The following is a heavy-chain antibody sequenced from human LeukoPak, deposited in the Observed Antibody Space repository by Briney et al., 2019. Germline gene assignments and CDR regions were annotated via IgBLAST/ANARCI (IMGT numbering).Heavy chain of an antibody. CDR3: ARQSCSSTSCPHRNVFDI. D-gene: IGHD2-2*01. V-gene: IGHV4-4*09. Sequence: SETLSLTCTVPGGSIIGYYWTWIRQPPGKGLEWIGYIYTSGSTNYNPSLKSRVTIPVDMSKNQFSLQLRSVTAADTAVYYCARQSCSSTSCPHRNVFDIWGQGTMVTVSP. J-gene: IGHJ3*02. CDR1: GGSIIGYY. CDR2: IYTSGST.